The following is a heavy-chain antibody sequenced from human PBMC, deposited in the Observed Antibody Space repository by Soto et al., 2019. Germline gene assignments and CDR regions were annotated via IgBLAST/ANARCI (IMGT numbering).Heavy chain of an antibody. CDR2: IRGSGGET. CDR1: GFTFSNYA. D-gene: IGHD1-1*01. V-gene: IGHV3-23*01. J-gene: IGHJ4*02. CDR3: AKGDQERQWVFRHN. Sequence: GGSLRLSCIASGFTFSNYAMTWVRQAPGKGMEWVSAIRGSGGETFYADSVQGRFTISRDNSRMTLYLQVNSLRAEDTAVYYCAKGDQERQWVFRHNRGQGT.